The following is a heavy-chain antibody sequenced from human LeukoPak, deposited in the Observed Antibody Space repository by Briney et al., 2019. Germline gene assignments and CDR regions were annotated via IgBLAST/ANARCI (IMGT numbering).Heavy chain of an antibody. CDR1: GGSISSYY. V-gene: IGHV4-59*01. CDR3: ARGSVAFDP. D-gene: IGHD5-12*01. Sequence: SETLSLTCTVSGGSISSYYWRWIRQPPGKGLEWMGYIYYSGSTNYNPSLKSRVTISVDTSKNQFSLKLSSVTAADTAVYYCARGSVAFDPWGQGTLVTVSS. CDR2: IYYSGST. J-gene: IGHJ5*02.